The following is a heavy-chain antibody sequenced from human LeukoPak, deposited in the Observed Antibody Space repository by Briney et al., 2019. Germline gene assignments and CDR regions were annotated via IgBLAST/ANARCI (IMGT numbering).Heavy chain of an antibody. CDR3: ARDVLSSGWYFGFQY. V-gene: IGHV3-53*01. CDR2: IYSGGST. CDR1: GFSVNNIY. Sequence: GGSLRLSCAASGFSVNNIYISWVRQAPGKGLEWISVIYSGGSTYYADSAKGRFTFSRDNSKNTLYLQMNSLRAENTAVYYCARDVLSSGWYFGFQYWGQGTLVTVSS. J-gene: IGHJ4*02. D-gene: IGHD6-19*01.